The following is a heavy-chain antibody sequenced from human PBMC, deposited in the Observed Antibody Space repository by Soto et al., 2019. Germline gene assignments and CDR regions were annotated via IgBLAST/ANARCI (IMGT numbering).Heavy chain of an antibody. Sequence: GGSLRLSCAASGVTFSSYSMNWVRQAPGEGLEWVSYISSSSSTIYYADSVKGRLTISRDNAKNSLYLQMNSLRDEDTAVHYCARDDSYYDFWSGYFPLDAFDIWGQGTMVTVSS. CDR1: GVTFSSYS. J-gene: IGHJ3*02. CDR3: ARDDSYYDFWSGYFPLDAFDI. V-gene: IGHV3-48*02. CDR2: ISSSSSTI. D-gene: IGHD3-3*01.